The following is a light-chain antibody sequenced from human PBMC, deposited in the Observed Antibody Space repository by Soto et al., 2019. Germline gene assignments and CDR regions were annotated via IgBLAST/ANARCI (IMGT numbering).Light chain of an antibody. CDR2: GAS. CDR1: QGISSF. J-gene: IGKJ5*01. V-gene: IGKV1-27*01. Sequence: DIQMTQSPSSLSASVGDRVTITCRASQGISSFVAWYQQKPGKVPRLLISGASTLQSGVPSRFSGSGSGTDFTLTIPRLQPEDVATYYCQTYSSVITFGQGTRLEIK. CDR3: QTYSSVIT.